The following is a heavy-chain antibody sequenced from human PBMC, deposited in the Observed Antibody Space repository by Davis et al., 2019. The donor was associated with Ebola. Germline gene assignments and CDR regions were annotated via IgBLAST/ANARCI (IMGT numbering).Heavy chain of an antibody. D-gene: IGHD1-1*01. Sequence: GGSLRLSCAASGFTFSSYAMSWVRQAPGKGLEWVSAISGSGGSTYYADSVKGRFTISRDNSKNTLYLQMNSLKSEDTAMYYCTSRGLVSATDEAFDIWGQGTVVTVSS. CDR1: GFTFSSYA. J-gene: IGHJ3*02. CDR3: TSRGLVSATDEAFDI. V-gene: IGHV3-23*01. CDR2: ISGSGGST.